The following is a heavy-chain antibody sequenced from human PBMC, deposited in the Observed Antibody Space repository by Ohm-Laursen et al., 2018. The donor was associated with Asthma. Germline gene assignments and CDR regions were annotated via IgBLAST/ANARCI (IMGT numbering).Heavy chain of an antibody. Sequence: GSLRLSFAASAFTLISHAMHWVRPAPGKGLVWVSRVYGVGSNTIYADSVKGRFTISRDNAKNTLYLQMNSLRAEDTAGYYCARDRSRSGHYPRPQDYWGQGTLITVSS. V-gene: IGHV3-74*01. CDR3: ARDRSRSGHYPRPQDY. J-gene: IGHJ4*02. CDR1: AFTLISHA. D-gene: IGHD3-22*01. CDR2: VYGVGSNT.